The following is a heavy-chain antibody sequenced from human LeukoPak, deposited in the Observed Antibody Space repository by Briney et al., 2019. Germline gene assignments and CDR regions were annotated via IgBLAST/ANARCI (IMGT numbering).Heavy chain of an antibody. V-gene: IGHV4-31*03. CDR3: ARGMDIVVVTATPNWFDP. CDR1: GGSISSGGYY. J-gene: IGHJ5*02. D-gene: IGHD2-21*02. Sequence: SETLSRTCTVSGGSISSGGYYWSWIRQHPGKGLEWIGYIYYSGSTYYNPSLKSRVTISVDTSKNQFSLKLSSVTAADTAVYCCARGMDIVVVTATPNWFDPWGQGTLVTVSS. CDR2: IYYSGST.